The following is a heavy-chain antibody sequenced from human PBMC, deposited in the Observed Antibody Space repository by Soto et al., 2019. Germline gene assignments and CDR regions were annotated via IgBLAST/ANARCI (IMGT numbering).Heavy chain of an antibody. CDR2: INHSGST. Sequence: PSETLSLTCAVYGGSFSGYYWSWIRQPPGKGLEWIGEINHSGSTNYNPSLKSRVTISVDTSKNQFSLKLSSVTAADTAVYHCARESYYHRRFDPWGQGTLVTVSS. V-gene: IGHV4-34*01. CDR1: GGSFSGYY. CDR3: ARESYYHRRFDP. D-gene: IGHD3-3*02. J-gene: IGHJ5*02.